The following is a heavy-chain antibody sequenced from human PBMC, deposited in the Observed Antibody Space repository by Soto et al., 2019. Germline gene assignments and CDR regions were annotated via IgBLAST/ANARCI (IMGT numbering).Heavy chain of an antibody. CDR2: IYYSGSP. CDR1: GNAIRCRQYY. CDR3: ARVRSYGMDV. Sequence: LCHTCTVTGNAIRCRQYYWSWIRQSPGKGLEGIGYIYYSGSPYYNESLRSRLTISLDTSKNHFSLKLSSVTAADTAVYYCARVRSYGMDVWGQGTTVTV. V-gene: IGHV4-30-4*01. J-gene: IGHJ6*02.